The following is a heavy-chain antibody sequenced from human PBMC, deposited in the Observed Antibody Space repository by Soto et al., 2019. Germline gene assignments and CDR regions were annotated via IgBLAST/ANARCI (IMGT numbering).Heavy chain of an antibody. J-gene: IGHJ4*02. V-gene: IGHV4-30-4*01. CDR3: ARVGNAIRFLEWYLDY. Sequence: SETLSLTCTVSGGSISSGDYYWSWIRQPPGKGLEWIGYIYYSGSTYYNPSLKSRVTISVDTSKNQFSLKLSSVTAADTAVYYCARVGNAIRFLEWYLDYWGQGTLVTVSS. D-gene: IGHD3-3*01. CDR1: GGSISSGDYY. CDR2: IYYSGST.